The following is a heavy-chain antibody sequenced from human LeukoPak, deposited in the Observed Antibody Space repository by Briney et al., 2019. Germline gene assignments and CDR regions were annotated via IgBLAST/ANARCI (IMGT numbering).Heavy chain of an antibody. J-gene: IGHJ4*02. V-gene: IGHV4-59*01. Sequence: KPSETLSLTCTVSGGSINSYYWSWIRQPPGKGLEWIGYFYYSGSTSYNPSLKSRVTISVDTSKNQISLKLTSVTAADTAVYYCARDSTRYDFWGQGTLVTVSS. CDR1: GGSINSYY. D-gene: IGHD3-3*01. CDR3: ARDSTRYDF. CDR2: FYYSGST.